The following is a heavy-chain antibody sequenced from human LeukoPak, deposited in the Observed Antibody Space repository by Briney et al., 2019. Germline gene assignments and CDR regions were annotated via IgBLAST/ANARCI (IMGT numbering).Heavy chain of an antibody. Sequence: GGSLRLSCAASGFSFSSYGMHWVRQAPGKGLEWVAVISNDGSNEYYADSVKGRFTISRDNSKNTLYLQMNSLRAEDTAVYYCAKEPSNAYYYSFDYWGQGTLVTVSS. J-gene: IGHJ4*02. V-gene: IGHV3-30*18. CDR3: AKEPSNAYYYSFDY. CDR1: GFSFSSYG. CDR2: ISNDGSNE. D-gene: IGHD3-16*01.